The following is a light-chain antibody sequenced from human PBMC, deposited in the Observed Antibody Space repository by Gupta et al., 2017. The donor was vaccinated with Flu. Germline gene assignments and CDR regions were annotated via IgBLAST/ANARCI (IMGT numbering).Light chain of an antibody. J-gene: IGKJ2*01. V-gene: IGKV1-39*01. CDR3: QQSRGTPYT. Sequence: DIQMTQSPSSLSASVGDSVTITCRSSQNIGSNLNWYQQKPGNAPKVLIYDASILQSGVPSRFSGSGSGADFTLTINSLQSEDFATYYCQQSRGTPYTFGQGTKLQIK. CDR2: DAS. CDR1: QNIGSN.